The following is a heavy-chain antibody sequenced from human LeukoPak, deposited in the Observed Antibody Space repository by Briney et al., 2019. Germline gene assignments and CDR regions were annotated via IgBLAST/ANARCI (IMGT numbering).Heavy chain of an antibody. CDR1: GGSFSGYY. D-gene: IGHD3-10*01. V-gene: IGHV4-34*01. Sequence: SETLSLTCAVYGGSFSGYYWSWIRQPPGKGLEWIGEINHSGSTNYNPSLKSRVTISVDTSKNQFSLKLSSVTAEDTAVYYCARGRAYYGSGSYYDYWGQGTLVTVSS. CDR2: INHSGST. CDR3: ARGRAYYGSGSYYDY. J-gene: IGHJ4*02.